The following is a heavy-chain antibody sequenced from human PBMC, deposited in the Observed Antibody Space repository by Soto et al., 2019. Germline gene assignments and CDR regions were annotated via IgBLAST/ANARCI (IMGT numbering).Heavy chain of an antibody. CDR3: ARAKAPLYSSSWYWFDP. Sequence: SETQCLTSTVAGGYISSYCWSWIRQPPGKGLEWIGYIYYSGSTNYNPSLKSRVTISVDTSKNQFSLKLSSVTAADTAVYYCARAKAPLYSSSWYWFDPWGQGTLVT. D-gene: IGHD6-13*01. CDR1: GGYISSYC. J-gene: IGHJ5*02. V-gene: IGHV4-59*08. CDR2: IYYSGST.